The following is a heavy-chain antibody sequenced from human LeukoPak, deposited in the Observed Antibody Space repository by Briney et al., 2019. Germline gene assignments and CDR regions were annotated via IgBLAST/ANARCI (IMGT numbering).Heavy chain of an antibody. CDR3: ARGYSSRWVNWFDP. J-gene: IGHJ5*02. CDR2: INSDGSST. D-gene: IGHD6-13*01. CDR1: GFTFSSYG. V-gene: IGHV3-74*01. Sequence: PGGSLRLSCAASGFTFSSYGMHWVRQAPGKGLVWVSRINSDGSSTSYADSVKGRFTISRDNAKNTLYLQMNSLRAEDTAVYYCARGYSSRWVNWFDPWGQGTLVTVSS.